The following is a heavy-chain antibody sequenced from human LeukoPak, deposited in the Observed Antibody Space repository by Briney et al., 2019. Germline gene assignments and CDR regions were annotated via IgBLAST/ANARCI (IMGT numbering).Heavy chain of an antibody. Sequence: GGSLRLSCAASGFTFDDYGVSWVRHAPGKGLVWVSRILRDGSSMIYADSVKGRFTISRDNAKNTLYLQIQSLRAADMAVFFFARGPQGGCVNHPHDTSDILGQGAMVTVSS. D-gene: IGHD1-14*01. CDR2: ILRDGSSM. CDR1: GFTFDDYG. CDR3: ARGPQGGCVNHPHDTSDI. J-gene: IGHJ3*02. V-gene: IGHV3-74*01.